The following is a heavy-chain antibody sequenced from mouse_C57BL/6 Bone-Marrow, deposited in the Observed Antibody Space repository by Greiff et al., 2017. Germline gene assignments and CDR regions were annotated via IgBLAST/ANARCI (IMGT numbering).Heavy chain of an antibody. V-gene: IGHV1-53*01. CDR1: GYTFTSYW. Sequence: QVQLQQPGTELVKPGASVKLSCKASGYTFTSYWMHWVKQRPGQGLEWIGNINPSNGGTNYNEKFKGKATLTVDKSSSTAYLQLSSLTSEDSAVYYCARDTTVVARVIDYWGQGTTLTVSS. J-gene: IGHJ2*01. CDR2: INPSNGGT. CDR3: ARDTTVVARVIDY. D-gene: IGHD1-1*01.